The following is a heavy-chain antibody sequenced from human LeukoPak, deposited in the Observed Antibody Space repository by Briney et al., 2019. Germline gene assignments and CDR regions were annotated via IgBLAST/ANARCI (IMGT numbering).Heavy chain of an antibody. CDR1: GFTFSSYA. CDR2: ISYDGGNK. J-gene: IGHJ3*02. Sequence: PGRSLRLSCAASGFTFSSYAMHWVRQAPGKGLEWVAVISYDGGNKYYADSVKGRFTISRDNSKNTLYLQMNSLRAEDTAVYYCARVPPRITMIVVVAFDIWGQGTMFTVSS. D-gene: IGHD3-22*01. CDR3: ARVPPRITMIVVVAFDI. V-gene: IGHV3-30*04.